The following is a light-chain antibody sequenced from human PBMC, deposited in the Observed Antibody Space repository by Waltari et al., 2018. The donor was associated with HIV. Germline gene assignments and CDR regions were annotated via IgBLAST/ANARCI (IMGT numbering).Light chain of an antibody. CDR2: QDH. V-gene: IGLV3-25*03. CDR3: QTTDTNGVVV. J-gene: IGLJ2*01. Sequence: SSALTQTPSVSVSPGQTATITCSGEAFPSRYAHWYHQRAGQAPFLVIDQDHKRPSGIPDRFSGSSSGTVLTLTISGVQTEDEGDYYCQTTDTNGVVVFGGGTKVTVL. CDR1: AFPSRY.